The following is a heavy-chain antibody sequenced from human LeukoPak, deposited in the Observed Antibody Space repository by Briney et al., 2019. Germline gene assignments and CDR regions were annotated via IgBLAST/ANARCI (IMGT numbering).Heavy chain of an antibody. J-gene: IGHJ4*02. CDR2: LHSDGRI. CDR1: GFIVSSHY. Sequence: GGSLRLSCAASGFIVSSHYMSWIRQAPGKGLEWVAVLHSDGRIHYAASVKGRFTISRDNSKNTLYLEMNSLRAEDMAVYYCATPERSDTSGYYYWGQGTLVTVSS. D-gene: IGHD3-22*01. CDR3: ATPERSDTSGYYY. V-gene: IGHV3-53*01.